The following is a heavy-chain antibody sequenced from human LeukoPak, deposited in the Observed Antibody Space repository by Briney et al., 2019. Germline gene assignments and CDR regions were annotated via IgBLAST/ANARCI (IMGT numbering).Heavy chain of an antibody. D-gene: IGHD3-22*01. CDR1: GYSFTSFW. J-gene: IGHJ4*02. CDR2: IYPDDSET. V-gene: IGHV5-51*01. CDR3: ARLYYDVSGYFDY. Sequence: GESLKISCKGSGYSFTSFWIGWVRQMPGKGLEWMGIIYPDDSETIYSPSFQGQVTFSFDKSITTAYLHWSSLKASDTAMFYCARLYYDVSGYFDYWGQGTLVTVSS.